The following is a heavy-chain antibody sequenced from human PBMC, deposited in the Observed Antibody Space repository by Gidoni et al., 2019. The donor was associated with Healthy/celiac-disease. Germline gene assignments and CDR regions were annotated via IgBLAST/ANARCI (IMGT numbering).Heavy chain of an antibody. CDR3: AITRGVSDY. CDR1: GFTFSSYS. V-gene: IGHV3-21*01. Sequence: EVQLVESGGGLVKPGWSLRLSCAASGFTFSSYSMNWVRQAPGKGLEWVSSISSSSSYIYYADSVKGRFTISRGNAKNSLYLQMNSLRAEDTAVYYCAITRGVSDYWGQGTLVTVSS. D-gene: IGHD3-10*01. J-gene: IGHJ4*02. CDR2: ISSSSSYI.